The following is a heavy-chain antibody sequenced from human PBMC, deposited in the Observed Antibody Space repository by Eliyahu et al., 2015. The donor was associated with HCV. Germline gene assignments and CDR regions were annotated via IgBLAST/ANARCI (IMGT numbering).Heavy chain of an antibody. D-gene: IGHD3-16*01. CDR2: ISSSSSYI. CDR1: GFTFSSYS. CDR3: ARALGGFAHYYYYGMDV. Sequence: EVQLVESGGGLVKPGGSLRLSCAASGFTFSSYSMNWVRQAPGKGLEWVSSISSSSSYIYYADSVKGRFTISRDNAKNSLYLQMNSLRAEDTAVYYCARALGGFAHYYYYGMDVWGQGTTVTVSS. J-gene: IGHJ6*02. V-gene: IGHV3-21*01.